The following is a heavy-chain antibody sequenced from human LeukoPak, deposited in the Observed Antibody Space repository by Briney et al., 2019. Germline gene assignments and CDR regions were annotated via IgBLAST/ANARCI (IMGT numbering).Heavy chain of an antibody. CDR2: ISSGSSYT. CDR1: GFTFSTFS. Sequence: PGGSLRLSCAVSGFTFSTFSMNWVRQAPGKGLEWVSSISSGSSYTYYADSVKGRFTISRDNAKNSLYLQMNSLRAEDTAVYYCARATVVSPNYWGQGTLVTVSS. D-gene: IGHD4-23*01. J-gene: IGHJ4*02. V-gene: IGHV3-21*04. CDR3: ARATVVSPNY.